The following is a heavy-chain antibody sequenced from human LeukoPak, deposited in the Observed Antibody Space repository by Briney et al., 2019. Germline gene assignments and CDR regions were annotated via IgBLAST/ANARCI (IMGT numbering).Heavy chain of an antibody. CDR3: ARPNPPTYSNYVWFDP. CDR1: GYTFTSYY. Sequence: GASVKVSCKASGYTFTSYYMHWVRQAPGQGLEWMGWINPKSGGTNYAQKFQGRVTMTRDTSISTAYMELSRLRSDDTAVYYCARPNPPTYSNYVWFDPWGQGTLVTVSS. J-gene: IGHJ5*02. V-gene: IGHV1-2*02. D-gene: IGHD4-11*01. CDR2: INPKSGGT.